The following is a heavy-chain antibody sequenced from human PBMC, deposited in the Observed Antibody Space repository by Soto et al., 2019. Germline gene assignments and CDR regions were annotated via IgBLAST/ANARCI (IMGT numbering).Heavy chain of an antibody. CDR1: GFTFSSYG. V-gene: IGHV3-33*08. CDR2: IWYDGSIK. J-gene: IGHJ4*02. CDR3: PRAFSPGVAGRRFDF. D-gene: IGHD6-19*01. Sequence: GGSLRLSCVASGFTFSSYGMHWVRQAPGKGLEWLAVIWYDGSIKYYADSVKGRFTISRDDSKNTLYLQMDSLRVEDSAIYYCPRAFSPGVAGRRFDFWGRGSQVTVSS.